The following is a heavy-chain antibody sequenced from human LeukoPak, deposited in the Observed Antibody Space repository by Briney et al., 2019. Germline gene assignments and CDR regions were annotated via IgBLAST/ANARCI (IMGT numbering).Heavy chain of an antibody. CDR1: GYTFSSYW. CDR2: IYPDDSDT. J-gene: IGHJ4*02. V-gene: IGHV5-51*01. Sequence: KPGESLKISCKGSGYTFSSYWIGWVRQMPGKGLEWMGIIYPDDSDTRYSPSFQGQVTILVDKSINTAYLQWSSLEASDTAMYYCARFAYSSGWYIGTFDYWGQGTLVTVPS. CDR3: ARFAYSSGWYIGTFDY. D-gene: IGHD6-19*01.